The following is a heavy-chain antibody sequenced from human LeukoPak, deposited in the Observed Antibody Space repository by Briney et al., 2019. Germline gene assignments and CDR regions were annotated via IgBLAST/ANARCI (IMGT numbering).Heavy chain of an antibody. Sequence: SETLSLTCTVSGGSFSSGYYYWSWIRQPAGKGLEWIGRILTSGSTNYDPSLKSRVTISVDSSKNQFSLRLTSVTAADTAVYYCARELIAARPDYWGQGTLVTVSS. CDR2: ILTSGST. CDR1: GGSFSSGYYY. D-gene: IGHD6-6*01. V-gene: IGHV4-61*02. CDR3: ARELIAARPDY. J-gene: IGHJ4*02.